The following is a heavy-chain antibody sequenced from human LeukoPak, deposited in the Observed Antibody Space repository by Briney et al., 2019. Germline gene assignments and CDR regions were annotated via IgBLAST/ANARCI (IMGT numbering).Heavy chain of an antibody. V-gene: IGHV3-23*01. CDR2: ISSSGDST. Sequence: PGGSLRLSCAVSGFTFSNYGMSWVRQAPGKGLEWVSVISSSGDSTYYADSVKGRFTISRDNSKNTLYLQMNGLRAEDTAIYYCAKGQGYNYGDSIDYWGQGTLVTVSS. CDR1: GFTFSNYG. J-gene: IGHJ4*02. CDR3: AKGQGYNYGDSIDY. D-gene: IGHD4-17*01.